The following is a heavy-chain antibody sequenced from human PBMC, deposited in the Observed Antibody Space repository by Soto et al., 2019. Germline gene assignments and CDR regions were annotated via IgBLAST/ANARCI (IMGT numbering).Heavy chain of an antibody. V-gene: IGHV1-8*01. D-gene: IGHD2-2*01. CDR2: MKPNSGNT. CDR1: GYTFTSYD. CDR3: ARDGVVVPAAMESFDY. J-gene: IGHJ4*02. Sequence: ASVKVSCKASGYTFTSYDINWVRQATGQGLEWVGWMKPNSGNTGYAQKFQGRVTMTRNTSMSTAYMELGSLRSEDTAVYYCARDGVVVPAAMESFDYWGQGTQVTVS.